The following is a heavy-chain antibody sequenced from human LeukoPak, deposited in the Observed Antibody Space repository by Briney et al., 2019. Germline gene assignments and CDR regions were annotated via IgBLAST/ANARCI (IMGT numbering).Heavy chain of an antibody. D-gene: IGHD2-15*01. J-gene: IGHJ3*01. CDR2: IYYSGNT. CDR1: GVSISSSNSY. V-gene: IGHV4-39*07. CDR3: ARDRCSGGSCYLD. Sequence: SETLSLTCTVSGVSISSSNSYWGWIRQPPGKGLEWIGSIYYSGNTYYNASLKSRVTISVDTSKNQFSLKLSSVTAADTAVYYCARDRCSGGSCYLDWGQGTMVTVSS.